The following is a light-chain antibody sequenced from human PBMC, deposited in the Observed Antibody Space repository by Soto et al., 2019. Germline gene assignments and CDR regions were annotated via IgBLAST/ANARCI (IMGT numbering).Light chain of an antibody. CDR1: SSDVGGYNY. J-gene: IGLJ2*01. CDR3: SSYTSGSTVV. V-gene: IGLV2-14*01. CDR2: EVS. Sequence: QSALTQPASVSGSPGLSITISCIGTSSDVGGYNYVSWYQQHPGKAPKLMIYEVSNRPSGVSNRFSGSKSGNTASLTISGLQAEDEADYYCSSYTSGSTVVFGGGTKLTVL.